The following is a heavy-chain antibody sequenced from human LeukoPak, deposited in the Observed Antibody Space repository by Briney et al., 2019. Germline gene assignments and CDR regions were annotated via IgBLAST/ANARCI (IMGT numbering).Heavy chain of an antibody. D-gene: IGHD5-12*01. Sequence: GGSLRLSCAASGFTFSNAWMSWVRQAPGKGLEWVGRIKSKTDGGTTDYAAPVKGRFTISRDDSKNTLYLQMNSLKTEDTAVYYCTTASGYAWYYYYYYGMDVWGKGTMITVSS. J-gene: IGHJ6*04. CDR1: GFTFSNAW. V-gene: IGHV3-15*01. CDR2: IKSKTDGGTT. CDR3: TTASGYAWYYYYYYGMDV.